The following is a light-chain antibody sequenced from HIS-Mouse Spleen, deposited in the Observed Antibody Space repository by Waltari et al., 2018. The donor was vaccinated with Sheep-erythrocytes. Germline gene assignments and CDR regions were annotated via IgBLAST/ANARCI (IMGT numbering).Light chain of an antibody. J-gene: IGLJ1*01. V-gene: IGLV2-11*01. Sequence: QSALTQPRSVSGSPGQSVTISCTGTSSDVGGYNYVSWYQQHPDKAPKLMIYDVSKRPSGVPDRFSGSKSGNTASLTISVLQAEDEADYYCCSYAGSYNHVFATGTKVTVL. CDR1: SSDVGGYNY. CDR2: DVS. CDR3: CSYAGSYNHV.